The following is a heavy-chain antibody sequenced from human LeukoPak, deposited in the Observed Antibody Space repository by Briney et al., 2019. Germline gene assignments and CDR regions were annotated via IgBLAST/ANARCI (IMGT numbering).Heavy chain of an antibody. CDR3: ARDELDY. J-gene: IGHJ4*02. Sequence: GGSLRLSCAASGFTFNNYWMTWVRQAPGKGLEWVANIKQDGAEKYYVDSVRGRFTISRDNTKNSLYLQMNRLRAEDTAVYYCARDELDYWGQGTLVTVSS. CDR2: IKQDGAEK. CDR1: GFTFNNYW. V-gene: IGHV3-7*01.